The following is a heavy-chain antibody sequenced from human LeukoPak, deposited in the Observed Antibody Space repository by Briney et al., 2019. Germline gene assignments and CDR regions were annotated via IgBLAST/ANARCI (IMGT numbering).Heavy chain of an antibody. Sequence: SETLSLTCAVSGYSIISAYYWGWIRQPPGKGLEWIGSIYHSGTTYYNPSLKSRVTISVDTSRNQFSLKVNSVTAADTAVYYCARAVERDYYDSSGCEYRGQGALVTVSS. V-gene: IGHV4-38-2*01. J-gene: IGHJ4*02. CDR3: ARAVERDYYDSSGCEY. D-gene: IGHD3-22*01. CDR1: GYSIISAYY. CDR2: IYHSGTT.